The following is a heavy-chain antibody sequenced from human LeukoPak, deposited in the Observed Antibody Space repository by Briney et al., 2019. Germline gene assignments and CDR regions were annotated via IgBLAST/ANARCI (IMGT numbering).Heavy chain of an antibody. J-gene: IGHJ5*02. D-gene: IGHD6-19*01. CDR2: VHYTGTT. CDR3: ARHGEGDWYLHWFDP. V-gene: IGHV4-59*08. Sequence: SETLSLTCTVSGGSFSTYYWSWIRQPPGKGLEWIGYVHYTGTTNYNPSVQSRATISVDTSKNQFSLKLSSVTAADTAVYYCARHGEGDWYLHWFDPWGQGTLVTVSS. CDR1: GGSFSTYY.